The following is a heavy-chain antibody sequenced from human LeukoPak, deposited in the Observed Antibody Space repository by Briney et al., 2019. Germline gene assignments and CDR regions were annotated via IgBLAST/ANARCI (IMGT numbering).Heavy chain of an antibody. Sequence: GGSLRLSCAASRFTFSSYGIVWVRQAPGKGPERLSFIPNDGSNAVYADSVKGRFTISRDNSKNTLYLQMNSLRAEDTAVYYCAKVGTPGDYGGAQFDYWGQGTLVTVSS. CDR3: AKVGTPGDYGGAQFDY. D-gene: IGHD4-23*01. V-gene: IGHV3-30*02. CDR1: RFTFSSYG. J-gene: IGHJ4*02. CDR2: IPNDGSNA.